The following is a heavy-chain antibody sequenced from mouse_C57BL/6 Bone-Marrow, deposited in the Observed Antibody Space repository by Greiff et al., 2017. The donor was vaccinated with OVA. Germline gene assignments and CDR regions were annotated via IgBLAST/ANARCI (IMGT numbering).Heavy chain of an antibody. CDR1: GFSLSTFGMG. Sequence: QVTLKVSGPGILQPSQTLSLTCSFSGFSLSTFGMGVGWIRQPSGKGLEWLAHIWWDADKYYNPALKSRLTISKDTSKNQVFLKFAKVETADTATYYCARIAPHPPWFAYWGQGTLVTVSA. CDR2: IWWDADK. J-gene: IGHJ3*01. CDR3: ARIAPHPPWFAY. V-gene: IGHV8-8*01.